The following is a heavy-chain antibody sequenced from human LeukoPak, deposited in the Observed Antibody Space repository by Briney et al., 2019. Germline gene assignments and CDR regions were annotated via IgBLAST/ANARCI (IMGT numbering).Heavy chain of an antibody. J-gene: IGHJ6*02. V-gene: IGHV1-18*01. CDR2: ISTYNDNT. CDR3: ARDMVGNNDGNGYGDFYYYYGMDV. D-gene: IGHD4-17*01. CDR1: GYTFSNYG. Sequence: ASVKVSCKTSGYTFSNYGISWVRQAPGQGLEWMGWISTYNDNTNYAQKLRGRVTMTTDTSTSTAYMELRSLRSDDTAVYYCARDMVGNNDGNGYGDFYYYYGMDVWGQGTTVTVSS.